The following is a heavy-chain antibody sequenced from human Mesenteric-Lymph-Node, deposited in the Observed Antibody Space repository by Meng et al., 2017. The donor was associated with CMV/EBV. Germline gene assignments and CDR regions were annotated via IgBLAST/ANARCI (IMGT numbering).Heavy chain of an antibody. V-gene: IGHV3-53*01. D-gene: IGHD1-14*01. Sequence: GGSLRLSCAGSGYNFGDYAMAWVRQAPGKGLEWVSVIYSGGSAYFADSVKGRFTISRDNSKNTLYLQMNSLRAEDTAVYYCARNRGSPYYFDYWGQGTLVTVSS. CDR3: ARNRGSPYYFDY. CDR2: IYSGGSA. CDR1: GYNFGDYA. J-gene: IGHJ4*02.